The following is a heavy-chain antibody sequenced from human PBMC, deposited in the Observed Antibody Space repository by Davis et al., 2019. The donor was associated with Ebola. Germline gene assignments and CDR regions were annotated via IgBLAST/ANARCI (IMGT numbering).Heavy chain of an antibody. D-gene: IGHD6-13*01. Sequence: GESLKISCAASGFTFSDYYMSWIRQAPGKGLEWVSYISSSGSTIYYADSVKGRFTISRDNAKYSLYLQMNSLRAEDTAVYYCARGRLAGNYYYYGMGVWGQGTTVTVSS. CDR3: ARGRLAGNYYYYGMGV. J-gene: IGHJ6*02. CDR1: GFTFSDYY. V-gene: IGHV3-11*01. CDR2: ISSSGSTI.